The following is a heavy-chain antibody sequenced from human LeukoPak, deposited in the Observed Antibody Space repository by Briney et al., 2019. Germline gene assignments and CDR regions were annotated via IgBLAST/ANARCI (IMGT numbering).Heavy chain of an antibody. CDR1: GFTFSSYE. D-gene: IGHD6-19*01. CDR3: ARASGSSGWYHFDY. Sequence: GSLRLSCAASGFTFSSYEMNWVRQAPGKGLEWVSYISSSGSTIYYADSVKVRFTISRDNAKNSLYLQMNSLRAEDTAVYYCARASGSSGWYHFDYWGQGTLVTVSS. V-gene: IGHV3-48*03. CDR2: ISSSGSTI. J-gene: IGHJ4*02.